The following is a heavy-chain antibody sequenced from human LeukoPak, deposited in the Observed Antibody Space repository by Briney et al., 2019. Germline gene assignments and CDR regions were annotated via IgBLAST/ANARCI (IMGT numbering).Heavy chain of an antibody. V-gene: IGHV4-39*01. Sequence: SETLSLTCTVSGGSISSSSYYWGWIRQPPGKGLEWIGSIYYSGGTYYNPSLKSRVTISVDTSKNQFSLKLSSVTAADTAVYYCARPMYSSSWYEVWFDPWGQGTLVTVSS. J-gene: IGHJ5*02. CDR3: ARPMYSSSWYEVWFDP. CDR1: GGSISSSSYY. D-gene: IGHD6-13*01. CDR2: IYYSGGT.